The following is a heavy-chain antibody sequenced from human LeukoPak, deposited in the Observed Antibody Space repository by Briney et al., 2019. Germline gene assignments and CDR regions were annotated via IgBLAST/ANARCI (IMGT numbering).Heavy chain of an antibody. CDR1: GFTFTGYY. Sequence: ASVKVSCKASGFTFTGYYMHWVRQAPGQGLEWMGWISAYNGNTNYAQKLQGRVTMTTDTSTSTAYMELRSLRSDDTAVYYCARDDGRFLEWFHGGWFDPWGQGTLVTVSS. CDR3: ARDDGRFLEWFHGGWFDP. V-gene: IGHV1-18*04. CDR2: ISAYNGNT. J-gene: IGHJ5*02. D-gene: IGHD3-3*01.